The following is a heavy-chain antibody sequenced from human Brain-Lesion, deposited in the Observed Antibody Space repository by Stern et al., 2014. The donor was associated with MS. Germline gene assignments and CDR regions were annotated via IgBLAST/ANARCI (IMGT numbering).Heavy chain of an antibody. CDR3: VGRLRV. CDR2: IYRGGST. CDR1: GGSISSSSYS. V-gene: IGHV4-30-2*01. Sequence: QLQLQESGSGLVKPSQTLSLTCAVSGGSISSSSYSWSWIRQPPGKGLEWMGYIYRGGSTYYNPSLKSRVTILLDKSKNLFSLRLNSVTAADTAVYYCVGRLRVWGQGTLVTVSS. D-gene: IGHD6-25*01. J-gene: IGHJ4*02.